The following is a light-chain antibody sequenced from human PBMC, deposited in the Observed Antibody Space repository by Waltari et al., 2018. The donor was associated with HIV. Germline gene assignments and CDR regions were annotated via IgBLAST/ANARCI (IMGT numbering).Light chain of an antibody. CDR3: QQYDNLPYT. CDR2: DAS. V-gene: IGKV1-33*01. Sequence: DIQMTQSPSSLSASVGDRVTITCQASQDISNYLNWYQQKPGKTPKFLIYDASNLETGVPSRFSGSGSGTDFTFTISSLQTEDIATYYCQQYDNLPYTFGQGTKLEI. J-gene: IGKJ2*01. CDR1: QDISNY.